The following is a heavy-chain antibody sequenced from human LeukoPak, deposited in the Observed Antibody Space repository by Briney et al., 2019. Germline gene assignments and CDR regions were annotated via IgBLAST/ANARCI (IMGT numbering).Heavy chain of an antibody. D-gene: IGHD2/OR15-2a*01. J-gene: IGHJ4*02. CDR2: LYYSGNT. CDR1: GGSISSSNYY. CDR3: ASWSYLAYFDY. Sequence: SETLSLTCTVSGGSISSSNYYWGWIRQPPGKGLEWIGSLYYSGNTYYNPSLKSRVTISVDKSKNQFSLKLSSVTAADTAVYYCASWSYLAYFDYWGQGTLVTVSS. V-gene: IGHV4-39*07.